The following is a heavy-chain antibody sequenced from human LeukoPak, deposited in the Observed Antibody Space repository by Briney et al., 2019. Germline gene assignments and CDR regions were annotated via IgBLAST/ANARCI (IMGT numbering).Heavy chain of an antibody. CDR1: RYTFTGYY. CDR3: AKVGATDNIDY. CDR2: INPNSGGT. J-gene: IGHJ4*02. V-gene: IGHV1-2*02. D-gene: IGHD4/OR15-4a*01. Sequence: ASVKVSCKASRYTFTGYYIHWVRQAPGQGLEWMGWINPNSGGTNCAQKFQGRVTMTRVTSISTAYMELSRLRSDDTALYYCAKVGATDNIDYWGQGTLVTV.